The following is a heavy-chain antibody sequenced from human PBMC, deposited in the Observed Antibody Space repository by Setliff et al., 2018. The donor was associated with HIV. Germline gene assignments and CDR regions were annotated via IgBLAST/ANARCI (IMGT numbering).Heavy chain of an antibody. D-gene: IGHD1-1*01. CDR3: AKEGRVTTAFDL. CDR1: GFSFDDYA. CDR2: ISWNIFNI. V-gene: IGHV3-9*01. J-gene: IGHJ5*02. Sequence: SLKISCAASGFSFDDYAMHWVRQAPGQGLEWVSGISWNIFNIAYADSVKGRFTISRDNAKNSLYLQMNSLRDEDTALYCCAKEGRVTTAFDLWGQGTLVTVSS.